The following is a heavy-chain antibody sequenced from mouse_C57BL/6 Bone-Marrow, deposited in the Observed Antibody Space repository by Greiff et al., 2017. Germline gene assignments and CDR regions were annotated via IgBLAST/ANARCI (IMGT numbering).Heavy chain of an antibody. V-gene: IGHV14-3*01. CDR3: ARRGSSSPVAY. CDR1: GFNIKNTY. D-gene: IGHD1-1*01. Sequence: EVQLQQSVAELVRPGASVKLSCTASGFNIKNTYMHWVKQRPEQGLEWIGRIAPANGHTTSAPKFQGKATLTAATSSNTADLQLRSLTSEDTAIYYGARRGSSSPVAYWGQGTLVTVSA. J-gene: IGHJ3*01. CDR2: IAPANGHT.